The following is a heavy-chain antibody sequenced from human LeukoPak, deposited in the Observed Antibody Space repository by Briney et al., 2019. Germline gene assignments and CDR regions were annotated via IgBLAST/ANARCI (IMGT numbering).Heavy chain of an antibody. CDR3: ARDRGPNYYDSSGPFDY. J-gene: IGHJ4*02. V-gene: IGHV3-7*01. CDR2: IKQDGSEK. Sequence: LTGGSLRLSCAASGFTFSSYWMSWVRQAPGKGLEWAANIKQDGSEKYYVDSVKGRFTISRDNAKNSLYLQMKSLRAEDTAVYYCARDRGPNYYDSSGPFDYWGQGTLVTVSS. CDR1: GFTFSSYW. D-gene: IGHD3-22*01.